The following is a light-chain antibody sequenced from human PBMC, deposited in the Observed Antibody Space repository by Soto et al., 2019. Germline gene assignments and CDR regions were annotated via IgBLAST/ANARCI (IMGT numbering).Light chain of an antibody. CDR1: QTVRNNY. V-gene: IGKV3-20*01. CDR3: QDYGTSWT. J-gene: IGKJ1*01. Sequence: EFVLTQSPGNLSLSPGERATLSCRASQTVRNNYLAWYQQKPGQXPXXLIYDASSRATGIPDRFSVVGSGTDFPLTFNRMEPEDSAVDDCQDYGTSWTFVQGTKVDIK. CDR2: DAS.